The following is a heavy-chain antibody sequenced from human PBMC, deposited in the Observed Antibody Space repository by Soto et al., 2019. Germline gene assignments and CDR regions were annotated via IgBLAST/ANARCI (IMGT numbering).Heavy chain of an antibody. CDR3: ARDVYELRGYGFLGAFDI. J-gene: IGHJ3*02. D-gene: IGHD5-18*01. Sequence: GASVKVSCKASGYTFTSYAMHWVRQAPGQRLEWMGWINAGNGNTKYSQKFQGRVTITRDTSASTAYMELSSLRSEDTAVYYCARDVYELRGYGFLGAFDIWGQGTMVTVSS. V-gene: IGHV1-3*01. CDR1: GYTFTSYA. CDR2: INAGNGNT.